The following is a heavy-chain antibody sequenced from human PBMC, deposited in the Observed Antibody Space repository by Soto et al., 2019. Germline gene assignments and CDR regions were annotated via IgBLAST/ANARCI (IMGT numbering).Heavy chain of an antibody. D-gene: IGHD4-17*01. Sequence: APVKVSLKAFGLTLSSYWFSWGRQGPGQGLEWMGWISAYNGNTNYAQKLQGRVTMTTDTSTSTAYMELRSLRSDDTAVYYCARGGHDYGDYGILDYWGQGTLVTVSS. J-gene: IGHJ4*02. CDR2: ISAYNGNT. V-gene: IGHV1-18*01. CDR1: GLTLSSYW. CDR3: ARGGHDYGDYGILDY.